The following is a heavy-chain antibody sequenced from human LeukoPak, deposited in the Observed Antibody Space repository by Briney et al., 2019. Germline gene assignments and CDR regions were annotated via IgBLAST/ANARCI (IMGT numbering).Heavy chain of an antibody. J-gene: IGHJ3*02. V-gene: IGHV1-2*04. D-gene: IGHD1-14*01. CDR1: GYTFTGYY. Sequence: ASVKVSCKASGYTFTGYYMHWVRQAPGQGLEWMGWINPNSGGTNYAQKFQGWVTMTRDTSISTAYMELSRLRSDDTAVYYCARDITGTDGLGVDAFDIWGQGTMVTVSS. CDR2: INPNSGGT. CDR3: ARDITGTDGLGVDAFDI.